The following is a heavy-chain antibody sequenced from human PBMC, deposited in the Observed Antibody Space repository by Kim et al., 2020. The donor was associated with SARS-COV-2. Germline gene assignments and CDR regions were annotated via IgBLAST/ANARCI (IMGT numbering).Heavy chain of an antibody. CDR3: TTGLVDFPDNGDFIV. Sequence: ASVKVSCKASGYTFTSYELNWVRQAAGQGLEWVGWLHPANGVTRYAQKFQDRISMTRDTSINTAYLDLSSLRSDDTAVYYCTTGLVDFPDNGDFIVWRQG. CDR1: GYTFTSYE. D-gene: IGHD2-21*01. CDR2: LHPANGVT. J-gene: IGHJ3*01. V-gene: IGHV1-8*01.